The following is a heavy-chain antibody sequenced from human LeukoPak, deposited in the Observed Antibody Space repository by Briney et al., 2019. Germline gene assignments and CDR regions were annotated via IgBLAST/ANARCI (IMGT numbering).Heavy chain of an antibody. D-gene: IGHD3-16*01. J-gene: IGHJ4*02. V-gene: IGHV3-74*01. CDR3: VFFYTALKIPY. CDR1: GFNFGTYW. Sequence: GAQRLSFAASGFNFGTYWMHWVRQAPGKGLVWVSTISPEGSIPTYADSVKGRFTISRDNAKNTLFLQMDSLRAEDTAIYYCVFFYTALKIPYWGQGALVTVSS. CDR2: ISPEGSIP.